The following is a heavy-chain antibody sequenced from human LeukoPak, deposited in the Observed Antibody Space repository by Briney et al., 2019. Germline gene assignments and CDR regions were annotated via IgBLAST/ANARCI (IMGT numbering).Heavy chain of an antibody. V-gene: IGHV3-30*18. CDR3: AKDLSPLYYYDSSGYSYPPDY. Sequence: GGSLRLSCAASGFTFSSYGMHWVRQAPGKGLEWVAVISYDGSNKYYADSVKGRFTISRDNSKNTLYLQMNSLRAEDTAVYYCAKDLSPLYYYDSSGYSYPPDYWGQGTLVTVSS. D-gene: IGHD3-22*01. J-gene: IGHJ4*02. CDR1: GFTFSSYG. CDR2: ISYDGSNK.